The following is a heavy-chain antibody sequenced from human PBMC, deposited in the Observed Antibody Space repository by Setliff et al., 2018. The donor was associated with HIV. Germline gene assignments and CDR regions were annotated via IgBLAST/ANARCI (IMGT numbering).Heavy chain of an antibody. D-gene: IGHD3-10*01. CDR1: GGSISSYY. Sequence: SETLSLTCTVSGGSISSYYWSWIRQPPGKGLEWIGYIYYSGSTNYNPSLKSRVTISVDTSKNQFSLKLISVTGADTAVYYCARGAELLWFGELHNIPYFDYWGQGTLVTVVL. CDR3: ARGAELLWFGELHNIPYFDY. J-gene: IGHJ4*02. V-gene: IGHV4-59*01. CDR2: IYYSGST.